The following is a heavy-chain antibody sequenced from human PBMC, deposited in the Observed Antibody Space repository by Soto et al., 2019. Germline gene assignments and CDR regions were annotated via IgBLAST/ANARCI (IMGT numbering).Heavy chain of an antibody. J-gene: IGHJ5*02. V-gene: IGHV4-34*02. D-gene: IGHD1-1*01. CDR3: SRGNDAYKGGRT. CDR1: DGSLSDDY. Sequence: QVQLQQWGAGLLKPSETLSLTCAVYDGSLSDDYYTWTRPSPGKGLEWIGEIHPSGSTYYNPFLKTRVTLSQDTSKKQFSLNLISVTAADTGEYYCSRGNDAYKGGRTCGQGTLVTVSS. CDR2: IHPSGST.